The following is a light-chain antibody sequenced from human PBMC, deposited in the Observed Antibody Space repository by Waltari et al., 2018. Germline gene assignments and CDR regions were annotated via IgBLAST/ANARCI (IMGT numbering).Light chain of an antibody. CDR1: QSIGRY. V-gene: IGKV3-20*01. CDR2: GAS. J-gene: IGKJ1*01. CDR3: QNHERLPAT. Sequence: GTLSLSPGETATLSCRASQSIGRYLVWYQQKSGQAPRLLIYGASTRATGIPDRFSGSGSGTDFSLTISRLEAEDFAVYYCQNHERLPATFGQGTKVEIK.